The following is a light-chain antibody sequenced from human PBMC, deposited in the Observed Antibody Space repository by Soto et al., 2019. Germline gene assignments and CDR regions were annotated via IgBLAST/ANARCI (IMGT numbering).Light chain of an antibody. Sequence: EIVMTQSPATLSVPPGERATLSCRASQSVSSNLAWYQQKPGQAPRLLTYGASTRATGIPARFSVSGSGTEFTLTISSLQSEDFAVYYCQQYNNWPRTFAQGTKV. CDR3: QQYNNWPRT. J-gene: IGKJ1*01. CDR1: QSVSSN. CDR2: GAS. V-gene: IGKV3D-15*01.